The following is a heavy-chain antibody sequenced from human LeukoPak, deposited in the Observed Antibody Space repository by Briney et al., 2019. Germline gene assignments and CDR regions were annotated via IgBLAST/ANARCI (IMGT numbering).Heavy chain of an antibody. CDR2: IYTSGST. D-gene: IGHD3-10*01. V-gene: IGHV4-4*07. CDR1: GGSISSYY. J-gene: IGHJ5*02. Sequence: PSETLSLTCTGSGGSISSYYWSWIRQPAGKGLEWIGRIYTSGSTNYNPSLKSQVTMSVDTSKNRFSLKLSSVTAADTAVYYCARSLWFGELSPFDPWGQGTLVTVSS. CDR3: ARSLWFGELSPFDP.